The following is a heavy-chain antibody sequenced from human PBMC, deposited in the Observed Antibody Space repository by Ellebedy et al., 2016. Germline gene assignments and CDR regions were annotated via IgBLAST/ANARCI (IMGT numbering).Heavy chain of an antibody. Sequence: GGSLRLSXAASGFTFTNYTIHWVRQAPGKGLEWVAVISKDGTNKYYADSVKGRFTISRDNSKNTLYLQMNSLRAEDTAMYYCARNWGVAPAADDNAFDIWGQGTMVTVSS. D-gene: IGHD2-2*01. J-gene: IGHJ3*02. CDR3: ARNWGVAPAADDNAFDI. CDR1: GFTFTNYT. CDR2: ISKDGTNK. V-gene: IGHV3-30-3*01.